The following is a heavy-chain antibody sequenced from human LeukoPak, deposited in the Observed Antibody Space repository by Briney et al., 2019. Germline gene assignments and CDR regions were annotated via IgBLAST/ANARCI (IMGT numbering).Heavy chain of an antibody. D-gene: IGHD4-23*01. V-gene: IGHV4-39*07. Sequence: SETLSLTCTVSGGSISSSSYYWGWIRQPPGKGLEWIGSIYYSGSTYYNPSLKSRVTISVDTSTNQFSLKLSSVTAADTAVYYCARDPAVVAPSWDYYMDVWGKGTTVTVSS. CDR3: ARDPAVVAPSWDYYMDV. CDR2: IYYSGST. CDR1: GGSISSSSYY. J-gene: IGHJ6*03.